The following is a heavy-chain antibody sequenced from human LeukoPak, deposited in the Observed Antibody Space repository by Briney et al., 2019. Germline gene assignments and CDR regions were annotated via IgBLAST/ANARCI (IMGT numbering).Heavy chain of an antibody. CDR2: IRSKAYGGTT. CDR1: GFTFGDYA. Sequence: GGSLRLSCTASGFTFGDYAMSWVRQAPGKGLEWVGFIRSKAYGGTTEYAASVKGRFTISRDDSKSIAYLQMNSLKTEDTAVYYCTSATLDCSSTSCYNSDFDYWGQGTLVTVSS. V-gene: IGHV3-49*04. J-gene: IGHJ4*02. CDR3: TSATLDCSSTSCYNSDFDY. D-gene: IGHD2-2*02.